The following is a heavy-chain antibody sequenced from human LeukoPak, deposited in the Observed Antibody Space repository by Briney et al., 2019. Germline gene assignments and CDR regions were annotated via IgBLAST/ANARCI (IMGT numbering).Heavy chain of an antibody. D-gene: IGHD3-9*01. CDR1: GFTFSNYW. Sequence: PGGSLRLSCAASGFTFSNYWMNWVRQAPGTGLEWVANIKQDGSEKYYVDSVKGRFTISRDNAKNSLYLQMNSLRAEDTAVYYCARILRYFDRGAFDIWGQGTMVTVSS. J-gene: IGHJ3*02. CDR2: IKQDGSEK. CDR3: ARILRYFDRGAFDI. V-gene: IGHV3-7*01.